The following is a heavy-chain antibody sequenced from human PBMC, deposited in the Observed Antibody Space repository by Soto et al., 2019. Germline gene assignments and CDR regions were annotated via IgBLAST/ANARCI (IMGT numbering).Heavy chain of an antibody. D-gene: IGHD1-26*01. CDR2: ISSSGSDT. V-gene: IGHV3-48*03. J-gene: IGHJ5*02. Sequence: EAQLVESGGDLVQPGGSLRLSCAGSGFSFSSYEMNWVRQAPGKGLEWVSYISSSGSDTYYADSVKARFTMSRDNAQNSLYLQMTRLRAEATAIYYCASLSGSYGVDPWGQGPRVTVSS. CDR3: ASLSGSYGVDP. CDR1: GFSFSSYE.